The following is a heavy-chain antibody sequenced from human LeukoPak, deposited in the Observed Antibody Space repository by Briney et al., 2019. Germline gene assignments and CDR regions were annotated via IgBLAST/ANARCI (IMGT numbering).Heavy chain of an antibody. CDR2: INSDGSST. CDR1: GFTFSSYW. J-gene: IGHJ4*02. D-gene: IGHD3-3*01. V-gene: IGHV3-74*03. Sequence: GGSLRLSCAASGFTFSSYWMHWVRQAPGKGLVWVSRINSDGSSTTYADSVKGRFTISRDNAKNTLNLQMNTLRAEDTAVYYCARSFTLFEGNPEDYWGQGTLVTVSS. CDR3: ARSFTLFEGNPEDY.